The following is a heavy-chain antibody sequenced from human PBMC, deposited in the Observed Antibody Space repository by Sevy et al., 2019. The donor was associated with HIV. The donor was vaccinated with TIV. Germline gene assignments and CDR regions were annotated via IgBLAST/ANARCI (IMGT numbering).Heavy chain of an antibody. CDR1: GYTFTSYY. J-gene: IGHJ5*02. V-gene: IGHV1-46*03. D-gene: IGHD6-6*01. CDR3: AREGSSSSKGNWFDP. CDR2: INPSGGST. Sequence: ASVKVSCKASGYTFTSYYMHWVRQAPGQGLEWMGIINPSGGSTSYAQTFQGRVTMTRDTSTSTVYMELSSLRSEDTAVYYCAREGSSSSKGNWFDPWGQGTLVTVSS.